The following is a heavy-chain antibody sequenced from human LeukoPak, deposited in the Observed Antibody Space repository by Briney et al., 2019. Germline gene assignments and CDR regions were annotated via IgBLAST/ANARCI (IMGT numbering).Heavy chain of an antibody. V-gene: IGHV3-21*01. J-gene: IGHJ5*02. CDR1: GFTFSSYS. Sequence: GGSLRLSCAASGFTFSSYSMNWVRQAPGKGLEWVSSISSSSSYIYYADSVKGRFTISRDNAKNSLYLQMNSLRAEDTAVYYCARGPDIVVVVNNWFDPRRQGTLVTVSS. D-gene: IGHD2-15*01. CDR3: ARGPDIVVVVNNWFDP. CDR2: ISSSSSYI.